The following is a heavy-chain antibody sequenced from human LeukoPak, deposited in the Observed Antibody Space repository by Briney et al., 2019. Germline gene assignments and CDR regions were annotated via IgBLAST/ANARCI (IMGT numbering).Heavy chain of an antibody. CDR3: ARDSLYVTNFFDP. V-gene: IGHV4-59*01. J-gene: IGHJ5*02. CDR2: IYYSGDT. Sequence: PSETLSLSCTVSGGSISSSYWNWIRQPPGKGLEWIGYIYYSGDTNYNPSLQSRVTISIDTSKNQFSLNLRSMTAADTAVYYCARDSLYVTNFFDPWGQGTLVTVSS. CDR1: GGSISSSY. D-gene: IGHD2-8*01.